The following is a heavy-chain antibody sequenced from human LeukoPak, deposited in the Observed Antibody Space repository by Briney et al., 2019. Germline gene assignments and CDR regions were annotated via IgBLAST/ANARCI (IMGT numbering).Heavy chain of an antibody. CDR1: GGSISSSSYY. J-gene: IGHJ4*02. Sequence: PSETLSLTCTVSGGSISSSSYYWGWIRQPPGKGLEWIGSIYYSGSTYYNPSLKSRVTISVDTSKNQFSLKLSSVTAADTAVYYCARVGGGYYGSGSFNDYWGQGTLVTVSS. CDR2: IYYSGST. CDR3: ARVGGGYYGSGSFNDY. D-gene: IGHD3-10*01. V-gene: IGHV4-39*07.